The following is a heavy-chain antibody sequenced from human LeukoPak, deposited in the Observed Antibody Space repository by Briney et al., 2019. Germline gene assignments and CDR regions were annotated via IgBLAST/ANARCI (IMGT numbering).Heavy chain of an antibody. CDR2: IVVGSGNT. J-gene: IGHJ6*02. CDR1: GFTFTSSA. V-gene: IGHV1-58*01. Sequence: SVKVSCKASGFTFTSSAVQWVRQARGQRLEWIGWIVVGSGNTNYAQKFQERVTITRDMSTSTAYMELSSLRSEDTAMYYCARDGRIAVAGFYYYYGMDVWGQGTTVTVSS. CDR3: ARDGRIAVAGFYYYYGMDV. D-gene: IGHD6-19*01.